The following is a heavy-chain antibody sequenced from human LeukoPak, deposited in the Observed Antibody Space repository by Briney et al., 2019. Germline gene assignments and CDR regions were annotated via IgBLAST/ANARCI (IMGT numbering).Heavy chain of an antibody. Sequence: GGSLRLSCAASGFTFSSYAMSWVRQAPGKGLEWVSAISGGAGSTYYADSVKGRFTISRDNSKNTLYLQMNSLRAEDTAVYYCAKVQTRYCSSTSCSIDSWGQGTLVTVSS. CDR1: GFTFSSYA. D-gene: IGHD2-2*01. CDR2: ISGGAGST. CDR3: AKVQTRYCSSTSCSIDS. J-gene: IGHJ4*02. V-gene: IGHV3-23*01.